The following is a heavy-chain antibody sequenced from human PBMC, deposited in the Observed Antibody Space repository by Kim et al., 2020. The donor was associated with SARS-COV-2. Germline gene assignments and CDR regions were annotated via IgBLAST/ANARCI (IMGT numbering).Heavy chain of an antibody. J-gene: IGHJ6*02. D-gene: IGHD3-22*01. CDR3: ARDYYDSSGYSNYGMDV. Sequence: KGRFTISRDNSKNTLYLQRNSLRAEDTAVYYCARDYYDSSGYSNYGMDVWGQGTTVTVSS. V-gene: IGHV3-30*01.